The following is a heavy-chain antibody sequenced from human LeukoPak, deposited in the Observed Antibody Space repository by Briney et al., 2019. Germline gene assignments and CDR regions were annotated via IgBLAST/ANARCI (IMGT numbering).Heavy chain of an antibody. CDR3: ARADYSSTWSHYYYYMDV. CDR1: GGSFSGYY. Sequence: SETLSLTCAVYGGSFSGYYWSWIRQPPGKGLEWIGEINHSGSTNYDPSLKSRVTISVDTSKNQFSLKLSSVTPADTAMYYCARADYSSTWSHYYYYMDVWGKGTTVTVSS. V-gene: IGHV4-34*01. CDR2: INHSGST. J-gene: IGHJ6*03. D-gene: IGHD6-13*01.